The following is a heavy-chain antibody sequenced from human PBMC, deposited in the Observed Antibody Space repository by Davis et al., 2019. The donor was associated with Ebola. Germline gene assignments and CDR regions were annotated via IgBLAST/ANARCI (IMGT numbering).Heavy chain of an antibody. CDR3: AREFLEWFGELLYRTHGVFDI. CDR1: GGTFSSYA. D-gene: IGHD3-10*01. CDR2: IIPIFGTA. V-gene: IGHV1-69*13. Sequence: AASVKVSCKASGGTFSSYAISWVRQAPGQGLEWMGGIIPIFGTANYAQKFQGRVTITADESTSTAYMELSRLRSDDTAVYYCAREFLEWFGELLYRTHGVFDIWGQGTMVTVSS. J-gene: IGHJ3*02.